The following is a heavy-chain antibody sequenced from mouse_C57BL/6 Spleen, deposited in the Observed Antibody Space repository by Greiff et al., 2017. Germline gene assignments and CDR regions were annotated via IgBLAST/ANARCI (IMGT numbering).Heavy chain of an antibody. CDR3: ARGIYYCNCWYCGG. Sequence: VQLQQSGPELVKPGASVKISCKASGYAFSSSWMNWVKQRPGKGLEWIGRIYPGDGDTNDNGKFKGKATLTADNSSSRAYMQRSSLTSEDSAVYVGARGIYYCNCWYCGGWGTGTTVTVSS. CDR1: GYAFSSSW. V-gene: IGHV1-82*01. D-gene: IGHD2-1*01. CDR2: IYPGDGDT. J-gene: IGHJ1*03.